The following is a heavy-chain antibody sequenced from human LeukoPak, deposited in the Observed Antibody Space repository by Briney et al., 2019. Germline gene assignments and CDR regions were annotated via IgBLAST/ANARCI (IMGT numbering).Heavy chain of an antibody. Sequence: GKSLSLSCVASGFTFSSYGMHWVRQAPGKGMEWVAVISNDGSSKYYTDSVKGRVTIARDNSKNTLYLHMNSLKAEDTAVYYCARGENSKTYPVSGYWGRGTLVTVSS. J-gene: IGHJ4*02. CDR2: ISNDGSSK. D-gene: IGHD2/OR15-2a*01. CDR1: GFTFSSYG. CDR3: ARGENSKTYPVSGY. V-gene: IGHV3-30*03.